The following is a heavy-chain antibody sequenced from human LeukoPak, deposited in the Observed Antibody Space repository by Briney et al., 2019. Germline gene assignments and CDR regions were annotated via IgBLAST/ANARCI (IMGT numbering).Heavy chain of an antibody. CDR3: ARGLHLPDFLSPY. CDR2: ISSSSNTI. D-gene: IGHD1-14*01. J-gene: IGHJ4*02. Sequence: PGGSLRLSCAASGFTFSDYSMSWVRQAPGKGLEWISYISSSSNTIYYADSVKGRFTISRDNAKSALFLQMNSLRAEDTAVYYCARGLHLPDFLSPYWGQGTLVTVSS. CDR1: GFTFSDYS. V-gene: IGHV3-48*01.